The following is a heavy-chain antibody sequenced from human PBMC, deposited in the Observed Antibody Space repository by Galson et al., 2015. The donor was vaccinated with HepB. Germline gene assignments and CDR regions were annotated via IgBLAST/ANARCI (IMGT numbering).Heavy chain of an antibody. CDR2: ISSSSSYT. J-gene: IGHJ4*02. CDR1: GFTFSDYY. V-gene: IGHV3-11*06. D-gene: IGHD5-24*01. CDR3: AGARDGSSDY. Sequence: LRLSCAASGFTFSDYYMSWIRQAPGKGLEWVSYISSSSSYTNYADSVKGRFTISRDNAKNSLYLQMNSLRAEDTAVYYCAGARDGSSDYWGQGTLVTVSS.